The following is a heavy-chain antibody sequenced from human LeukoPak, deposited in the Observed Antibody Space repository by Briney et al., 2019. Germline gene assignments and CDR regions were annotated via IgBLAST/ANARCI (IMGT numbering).Heavy chain of an antibody. V-gene: IGHV1-69*06. CDR1: AGMFNTYA. D-gene: IGHD3-10*01. CDR3: AGDPPGTPVGFDV. Sequence: GASVKVSCKASAGMFNTYAISWVRQAPGHGLEWMGRITPLSATPSQSQWIQGRVTITADIPTNTVYLDLSSLRSEDTALYFCAGDPPGTPVGFDVWGQGTMVTVSS. CDR2: ITPLSATP. J-gene: IGHJ3*01.